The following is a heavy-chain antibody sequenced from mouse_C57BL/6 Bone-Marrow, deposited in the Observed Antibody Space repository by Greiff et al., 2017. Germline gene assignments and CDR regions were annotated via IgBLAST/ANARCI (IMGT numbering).Heavy chain of an antibody. CDR1: GYTFTDYY. Sequence: DVMLVESGGGLVQPGGSLSLSCAASGYTFTDYYMSWVRQPPGQALEWLGFIRNKANGYTTEYSATVKGRFTISRDNSQSILYLQMNALRAEDSATYYCARDSTGSSYGSYAMGYRGQGTSVTVSS. CDR2: IRNKANGYTT. V-gene: IGHV7-3*01. CDR3: ARDSTGSSYGSYAMGY. J-gene: IGHJ4*01. D-gene: IGHD1-1*01.